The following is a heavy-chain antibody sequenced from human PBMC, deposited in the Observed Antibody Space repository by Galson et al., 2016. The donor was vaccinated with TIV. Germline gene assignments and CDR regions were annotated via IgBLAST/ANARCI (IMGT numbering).Heavy chain of an antibody. V-gene: IGHV3-23*01. J-gene: IGHJ4*02. CDR3: AREKGGSGWYTVDY. D-gene: IGHD6-19*01. Sequence: SLRLSCAASGFTFSSFAMAWVRQAPGKGLEWLSTIRPSATRTYYSDSVKDRFTTSRDDSSNTLFLQRNSLRAEDTAMYFCAREKGGSGWYTVDYWGQGALVIVSS. CDR2: IRPSATRT. CDR1: GFTFSSFA.